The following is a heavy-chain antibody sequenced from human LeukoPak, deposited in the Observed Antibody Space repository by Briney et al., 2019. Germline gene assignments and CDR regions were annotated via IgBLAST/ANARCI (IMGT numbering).Heavy chain of an antibody. V-gene: IGHV1-69*04. CDR3: ARDRYYYGSGSYLTVDY. Sequence: SVTVSCKASGGXFSSYAISWVRQAPGQGLEWMGRIIPILGIANYAQKFQGRVTITADKSTSTAYMELSSLRSEDTAVYYCARDRYYYGSGSYLTVDYWGQGTLVTVSS. J-gene: IGHJ4*02. D-gene: IGHD3-10*01. CDR1: GGXFSSYA. CDR2: IIPILGIA.